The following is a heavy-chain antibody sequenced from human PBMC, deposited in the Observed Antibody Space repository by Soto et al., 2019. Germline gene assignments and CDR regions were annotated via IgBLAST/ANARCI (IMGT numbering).Heavy chain of an antibody. V-gene: IGHV3-30*18. CDR3: AKDTIGAAAGTGYFDY. D-gene: IGHD6-13*01. CDR1: GFTFSSYG. CDR2: ISYDGSNK. Sequence: SGGSLRLSCAASGFTFSSYGMHWVRQAPGKGLEWVAVISYDGSNKYYADSVKGRFTISRDNSKNTLYLQMNSLRAEDTAVYYCAKDTIGAAAGTGYFDYWGQGTLVTVSS. J-gene: IGHJ4*02.